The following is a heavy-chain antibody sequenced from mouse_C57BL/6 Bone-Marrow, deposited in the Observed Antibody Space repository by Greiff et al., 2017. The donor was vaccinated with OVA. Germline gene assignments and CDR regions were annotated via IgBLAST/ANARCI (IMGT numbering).Heavy chain of an antibody. CDR1: GYTFTNYW. CDR3: ARSDYEGGWFAY. D-gene: IGHD2-4*01. J-gene: IGHJ3*01. CDR2: IYPGGGYT. V-gene: IGHV1-63*01. Sequence: QVQLQQSGAELVRPGTSVKMSCKASGYTFTNYWIGWAKQRPGHGLEWIGDIYPGGGYTNYNEKFKGKATLTADKSSSTAYMQFSSLTSEDAAIYYCARSDYEGGWFAYWGQGTLVTVSA.